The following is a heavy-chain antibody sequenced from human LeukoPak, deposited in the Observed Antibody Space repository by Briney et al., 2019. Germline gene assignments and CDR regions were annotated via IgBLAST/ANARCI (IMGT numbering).Heavy chain of an antibody. D-gene: IGHD4-17*01. CDR1: GFTFSSYS. J-gene: IGHJ4*02. CDR3: ARITVSLDDY. V-gene: IGHV3-48*01. CDR2: ISSSSSTI. Sequence: GGSLRLSCAASGFTFSSYSMNWVRQAPGKGLEWVSYISSSSSTIYYADSVKGRFTISGDNAKNSLYLQMNSLRAEDTAVYYCARITVSLDDYWGQGTLVTVSS.